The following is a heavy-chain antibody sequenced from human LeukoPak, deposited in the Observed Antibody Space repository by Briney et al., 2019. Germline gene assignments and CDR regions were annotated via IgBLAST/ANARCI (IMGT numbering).Heavy chain of an antibody. CDR1: GYTFTGYY. D-gene: IGHD2-2*01. CDR3: ARDTPTDVVVPAAIIRGDY. CDR2: ISAYNGNT. Sequence: ASVKVSCKASGYTFTGYYMHWVRQAPGQGLEWMGWISAYNGNTNYAQKLQGRVTMTTDTSTSTAYMELRSLRSDDTAVYYCARDTPTDVVVPAAIIRGDYWGQGTLVTVSS. V-gene: IGHV1-18*04. J-gene: IGHJ4*02.